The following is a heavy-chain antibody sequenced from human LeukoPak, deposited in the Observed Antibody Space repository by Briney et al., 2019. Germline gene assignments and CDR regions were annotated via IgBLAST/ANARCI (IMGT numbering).Heavy chain of an antibody. Sequence: SEALSLTCIVSGGSISSYYWSWIRQPAGKGLEWIGRIYSSGSTNYNPSLKSRVTMSVDTSKNQFSLNLTSVNAADTAVYYCARESGGGRDLNYWGQGTLVSVSP. CDR3: ARESGGGRDLNY. CDR2: IYSSGST. D-gene: IGHD2-15*01. V-gene: IGHV4-4*07. CDR1: GGSISSYY. J-gene: IGHJ4*02.